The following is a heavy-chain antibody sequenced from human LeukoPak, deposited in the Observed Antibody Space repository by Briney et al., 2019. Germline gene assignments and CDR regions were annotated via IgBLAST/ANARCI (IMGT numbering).Heavy chain of an antibody. Sequence: QPGGSLRLSCAGSGFTFSSHWMNWVRQAPGKGLDWVASIKDDGSEKHFLDSVNGRFAISRDNAKNSLYLQMSSLRAEDTAVYYCARRGITISGVLVYHYSGLDVWGQGTTVTVSS. CDR3: ARRGITISGVLVYHYSGLDV. V-gene: IGHV3-7*02. J-gene: IGHJ6*02. D-gene: IGHD3-3*01. CDR2: IKDDGSEK. CDR1: GFTFSSHW.